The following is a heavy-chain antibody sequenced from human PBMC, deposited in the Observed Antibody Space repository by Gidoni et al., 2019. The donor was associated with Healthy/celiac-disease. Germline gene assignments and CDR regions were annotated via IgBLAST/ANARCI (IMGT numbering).Heavy chain of an antibody. J-gene: IGHJ4*02. D-gene: IGHD5-18*01. CDR2: ISYDGSNK. CDR1: GFTFSSYA. CDR3: ARDMDTAMAGTFDY. Sequence: QVQLVESGGGVVQPGRSLRLSCAASGFTFSSYAMHWVRQAPGKGLEWVAVISYDGSNKYYADSVKGRFTISRDNSKNTLYLQMNSLRAEDTAVYYCARDMDTAMAGTFDYWGQGTLVTVSS. V-gene: IGHV3-30-3*01.